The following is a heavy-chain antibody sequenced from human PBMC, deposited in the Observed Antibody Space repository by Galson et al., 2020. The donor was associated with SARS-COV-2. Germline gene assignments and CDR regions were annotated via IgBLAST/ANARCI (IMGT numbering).Heavy chain of an antibody. CDR1: GYTFTSYG. Sequence: ASVKVSCKASGYTFTSYGISWVRQAPGQGLEWMGWISAYNGNTNYAQKLQGRVTMTTDTSTSTAYMELRSLRSDDTAVYYCARDGLMSIFGGVIGIPYFDYWGQGTLVTVSS. V-gene: IGHV1-18*04. CDR2: ISAYNGNT. D-gene: IGHD3-3*01. J-gene: IGHJ4*02. CDR3: ARDGLMSIFGGVIGIPYFDY.